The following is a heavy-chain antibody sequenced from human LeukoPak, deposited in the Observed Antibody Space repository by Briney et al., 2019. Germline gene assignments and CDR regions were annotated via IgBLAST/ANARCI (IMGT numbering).Heavy chain of an antibody. CDR2: IDNSGST. V-gene: IGHV4-4*08. D-gene: IGHD6-19*01. Sequence: SETLSLTCTVSGGPIDSFFWNWIRQPPGKGLEWIGYIDNSGSTKYSPPLKSRITMSRDTSKKQFPLKLTSVTAADTAMYYCASGAGWLIDYGGQGTLVSVSS. CDR3: ASGAGWLIDY. J-gene: IGHJ4*02. CDR1: GGPIDSFF.